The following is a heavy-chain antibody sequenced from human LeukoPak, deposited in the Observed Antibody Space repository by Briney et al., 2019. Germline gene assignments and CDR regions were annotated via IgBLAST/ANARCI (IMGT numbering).Heavy chain of an antibody. D-gene: IGHD3-16*01. CDR1: GFTFSSYA. J-gene: IGHJ5*02. Sequence: PGGSLRLSCAASGFTFSSYAMHWVRQAPGKGLEWVAVISYDGSNKYYADSVKGRFTISRDNSKSTLYLQMNSLRAEDTAVYYCARDDGAWGQGTLVTVSS. CDR3: ARDDGA. CDR2: ISYDGSNK. V-gene: IGHV3-30-3*01.